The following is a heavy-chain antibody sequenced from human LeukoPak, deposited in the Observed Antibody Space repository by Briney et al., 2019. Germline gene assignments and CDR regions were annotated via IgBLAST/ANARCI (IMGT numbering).Heavy chain of an antibody. CDR1: GFTFSSYA. CDR3: AKSFFVDTAMVPYSYYMVV. J-gene: IGHJ6*03. V-gene: IGHV3-23*01. D-gene: IGHD5-18*01. Sequence: GGSLRLSCAASGFTFSSYAMSWVRQAPGKGLEWVSAISGSGGSTYYADSVKGRFTISRDNSKNTLYLQMNSLRAEDTAVYYCAKSFFVDTAMVPYSYYMVVWGKGTPVTVSS. CDR2: ISGSGGST.